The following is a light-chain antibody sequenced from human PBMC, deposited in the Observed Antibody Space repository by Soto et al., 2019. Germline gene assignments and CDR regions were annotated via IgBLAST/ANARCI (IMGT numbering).Light chain of an antibody. CDR1: QSITNY. CDR3: QQSYSTRYT. V-gene: IGKV1-39*01. Sequence: DIQMTQSPSSLSASVGDRVTMTCRASQSITNYLNWYQQKPGKAPKLLIYAASSLQSGVPSRFRGSGSGTDFTLTISSLQAEDFATYFCQQSYSTRYTFGQGTRLEIK. J-gene: IGKJ2*01. CDR2: AAS.